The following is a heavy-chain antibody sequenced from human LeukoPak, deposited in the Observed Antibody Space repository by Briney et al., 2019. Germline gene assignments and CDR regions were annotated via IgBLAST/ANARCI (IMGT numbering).Heavy chain of an antibody. CDR3: ARDLGGWYAFDI. Sequence: ASVKVSCKSSGYTFTGYYMHWVRQAPGQGLEWMGWINPNSGGTKYAQKFQGRVTMTRDTSISTAYMELSRLRSDDTAVYNCARDLGGWYAFDIWGQGTMVTVSS. D-gene: IGHD6-19*01. J-gene: IGHJ3*02. CDR2: INPNSGGT. V-gene: IGHV1-2*02. CDR1: GYTFTGYY.